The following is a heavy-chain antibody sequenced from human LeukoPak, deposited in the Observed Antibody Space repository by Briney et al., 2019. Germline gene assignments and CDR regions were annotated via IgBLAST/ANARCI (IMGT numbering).Heavy chain of an antibody. Sequence: GGSLRLSCVASGFIFSNYWMYWVRHVPGKGPVWVPRINGDGSYGVSVNGRFTISRDNAKSTLYLQMHSLRVEDTGVYYCASYNWNYDMDVWGQGTTVIVSS. J-gene: IGHJ6*02. CDR2: INGDGS. CDR1: GFIFSNYW. D-gene: IGHD1-20*01. CDR3: ASYNWNYDMDV. V-gene: IGHV3-74*01.